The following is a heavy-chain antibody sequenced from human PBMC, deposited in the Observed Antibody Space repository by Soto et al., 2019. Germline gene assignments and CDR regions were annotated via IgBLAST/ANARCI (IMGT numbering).Heavy chain of an antibody. V-gene: IGHV3-21*01. D-gene: IGHD1-7*01. J-gene: IGHJ4*02. CDR1: GFTFSSYS. CDR2: ISSSSSYI. Sequence: GGSLRLSCAASGFTFSSYSMNWVRQAPGKGLEWVSSISSSSSYIYYADSVKGRFTISRDDAKNSLYLQMNSLRAEDTAVYYCARGYNWNYGHFDYWGQGTLVTVSS. CDR3: ARGYNWNYGHFDY.